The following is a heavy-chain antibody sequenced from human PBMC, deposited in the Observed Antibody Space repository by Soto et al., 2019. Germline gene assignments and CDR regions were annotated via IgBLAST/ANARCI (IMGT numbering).Heavy chain of an antibody. D-gene: IGHD2-21*02. CDR3: AREGDVPYYYYGMDV. V-gene: IGHV1-18*01. J-gene: IGHJ6*02. CDR1: GYTFTRYG. Sequence: QVHLVQSGAEVKKPGASVKVSCKTSGYTFTRYGISWVRQAPGQGLEWMGWISSYDGRTNFAQKVQDRVTMTTDTSTSTVYMELMSLRSDDTAVYYCAREGDVPYYYYGMDVWGQGTTVTVSS. CDR2: ISSYDGRT.